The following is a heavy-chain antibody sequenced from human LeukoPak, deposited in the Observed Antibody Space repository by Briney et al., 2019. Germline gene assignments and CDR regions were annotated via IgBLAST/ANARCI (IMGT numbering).Heavy chain of an antibody. CDR2: ISSSSTYI. CDR1: GFTFSSYS. CDR3: AKDMGIAVAGTRVGLDY. Sequence: GGSLRLSCAASGFTFSSYSMNWVRQAPGKGLEWVSSISSSSTYIYYADSLKGRFTISRDNSKNSLYLQMNSLRTEDTALYYCAKDMGIAVAGTRVGLDYWGQGTLVTVSS. J-gene: IGHJ4*02. V-gene: IGHV3-21*04. D-gene: IGHD6-19*01.